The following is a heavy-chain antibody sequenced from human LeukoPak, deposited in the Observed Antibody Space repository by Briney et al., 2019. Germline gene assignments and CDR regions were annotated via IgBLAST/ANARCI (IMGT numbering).Heavy chain of an antibody. V-gene: IGHV3-23*05. Sequence: GGSLRLSCAASGLSLRDFSMSWVRQAPGKGLEWVSTIYYGDGYTYYADSVKGRFTISRDISKNTLFLQMNSLRAEDSAVYYCARYCTFRTCSGTKFDSWGQGTLVTVSS. CDR3: ARYCTFRTCSGTKFDS. D-gene: IGHD1-1*01. CDR2: IYYGDGYT. CDR1: GLSLRDFS. J-gene: IGHJ4*02.